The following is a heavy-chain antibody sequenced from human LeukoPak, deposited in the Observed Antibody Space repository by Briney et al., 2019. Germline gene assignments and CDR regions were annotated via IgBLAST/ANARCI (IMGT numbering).Heavy chain of an antibody. CDR3: ARGVVPAAIGAFDI. CDR2: IYTSGST. J-gene: IGHJ3*02. CDR1: GGSISSGSYY. Sequence: SETLSLTCTVSGGSISSGSYYWSWIRQPAGKRLEWIGRIYTSGSTNYNPSLKSRVTISVDTSKNQFSLKLSSVTAADTAVYYCARGVVPAAIGAFDIWGQGTMVTVSS. V-gene: IGHV4-61*02. D-gene: IGHD2-2*01.